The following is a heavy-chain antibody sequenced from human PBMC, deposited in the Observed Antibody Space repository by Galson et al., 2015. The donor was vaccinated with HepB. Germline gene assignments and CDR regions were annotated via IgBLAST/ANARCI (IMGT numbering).Heavy chain of an antibody. CDR3: ARGGKVLAGFEY. CDR1: GFTFSSYA. V-gene: IGHV3-23*01. Sequence: SLRLSCAASGFTFSSYAMHWVRQAPGKGLEWVLAIGSSGVDTYYADSVKGRFTISRDNSKNTLFLQMNSLRADDTAVYFCARGGKVLAGFEYWGQGTLVTVSS. D-gene: IGHD2-8*02. J-gene: IGHJ4*02. CDR2: IGSSGVDT.